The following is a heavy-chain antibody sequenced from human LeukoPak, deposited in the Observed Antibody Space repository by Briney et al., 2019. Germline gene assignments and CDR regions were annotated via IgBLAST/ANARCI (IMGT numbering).Heavy chain of an antibody. CDR3: ARAARGYSYGSFDY. Sequence: GGSLRFSCAASGFTFSSYDMHWVRQATGKGLEWVSAIGTAGDTYYPGSVKGRSTISRENAKNSLYLQMNSLRAGDTAVYYCARAARGYSYGSFDYWGQGTLVTVSS. CDR1: GFTFSSYD. J-gene: IGHJ4*02. CDR2: IGTAGDT. D-gene: IGHD5-18*01. V-gene: IGHV3-13*04.